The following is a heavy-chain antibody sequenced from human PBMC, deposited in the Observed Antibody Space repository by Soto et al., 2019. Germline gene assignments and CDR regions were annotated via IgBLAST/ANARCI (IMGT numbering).Heavy chain of an antibody. J-gene: IGHJ4*02. V-gene: IGHV4-39*01. CDR3: ARLGRGYYDSSGYYYGWPDY. D-gene: IGHD3-22*01. Sequence: SETLSLTCTVSGGSISSSSYYWGWIRQPPGKGLEWIGSIYYSGSTYYNPSLKSRVTISVDTSKNQFSLKLSSVTAADTAVYYCARLGRGYYDSSGYYYGWPDYWGQGTLVTVSS. CDR1: GGSISSSSYY. CDR2: IYYSGST.